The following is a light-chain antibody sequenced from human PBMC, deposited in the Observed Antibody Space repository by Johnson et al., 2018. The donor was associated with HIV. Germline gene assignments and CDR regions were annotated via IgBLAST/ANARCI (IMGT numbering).Light chain of an antibody. Sequence: QSVLTQPPSVSAAPGQKVTISCSGSSSNIGNNYVSWYQQLPGTAPKLLIYEDYKRPSGIPDRFSGSKSGTSATLGITGLQTGDEADYYCGTWDSSVRTAFFGTVTKVTVL. CDR1: SSNIGNNY. V-gene: IGLV1-51*02. CDR2: EDY. CDR3: GTWDSSVRTAF. J-gene: IGLJ1*01.